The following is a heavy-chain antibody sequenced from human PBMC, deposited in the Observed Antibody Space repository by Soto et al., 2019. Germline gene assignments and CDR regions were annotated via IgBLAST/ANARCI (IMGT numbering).Heavy chain of an antibody. CDR2: IYYSGST. CDR3: VRDGYSNYGYGMDV. D-gene: IGHD4-4*01. J-gene: IGHJ6*02. Sequence: SETLSLTCTVSGGSISSGGYYWSWIRQHPGKGLEWIGYIYYSGSTYYNPSLKSRVTISVDTSKNQFSLKLSSVTAADTAVYYCVRDGYSNYGYGMDVWGQGTTVTVSS. CDR1: GGSISSGGYY. V-gene: IGHV4-31*03.